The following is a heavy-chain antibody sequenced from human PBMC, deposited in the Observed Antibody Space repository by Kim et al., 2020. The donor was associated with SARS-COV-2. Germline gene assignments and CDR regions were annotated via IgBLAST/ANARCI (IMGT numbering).Heavy chain of an antibody. J-gene: IGHJ4*02. V-gene: IGHV3-23*01. CDR3: PKGGWGWILDY. CDR2: IDGSDGTT. CDR1: GFTFFGHA. Sequence: GGSLRLSCTTSGFTFFGHAMSWVRQAPGKGLEWVSSIDGSDGTTYYVDSVKGRFSISRDDSRNTLYLQMSALRADDTAAYYCPKGGWGWILDYWGQGTLVTVSS. D-gene: IGHD2-21*01.